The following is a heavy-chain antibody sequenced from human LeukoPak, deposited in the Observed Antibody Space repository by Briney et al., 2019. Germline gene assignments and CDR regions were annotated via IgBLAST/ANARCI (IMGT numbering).Heavy chain of an antibody. D-gene: IGHD3-10*01. CDR2: ISYDGSNK. Sequence: PGRSLRLSCAASGFTFSSYAMHWVRQAPGKGLEWVAVISYDGSNKYYADSVKGRFTISRDNSKNTLYLQMNSLRAEDSAAYYCARDRAGTQSWVEFDLWGQGTLVTVSS. J-gene: IGHJ5*02. V-gene: IGHV3-30*01. CDR1: GFTFSSYA. CDR3: ARDRAGTQSWVEFDL.